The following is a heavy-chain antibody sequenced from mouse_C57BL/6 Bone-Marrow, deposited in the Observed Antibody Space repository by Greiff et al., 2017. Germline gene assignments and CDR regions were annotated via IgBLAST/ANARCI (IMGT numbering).Heavy chain of an antibody. D-gene: IGHD2-4*01. CDR3: ARSTMRYYFDY. CDR2: IDPSDSYT. CDR1: GYTFTSYW. J-gene: IGHJ2*01. V-gene: IGHV1-59*01. Sequence: QVQLQQPGAELVRPGTSVKLSCKASGYTFTSYWMHWVKQRPGQGLEWIGVIDPSDSYTNYNQKFKGKATLTVDTSSSTAYMQLSSLTSEDSAVYYCARSTMRYYFDYWGQGTTLTVSS.